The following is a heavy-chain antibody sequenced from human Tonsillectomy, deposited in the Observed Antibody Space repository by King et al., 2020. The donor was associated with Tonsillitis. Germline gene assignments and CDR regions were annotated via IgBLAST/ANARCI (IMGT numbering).Heavy chain of an antibody. Sequence: QMQLQESGPGLVKPSETLSLTCTVSGGSFSSSSYYWGGIRQPPGTGLEWIGSICYTGKTYSNPSLKSRVTISVDTSKNQFSLRVSSVTAADTAVYYCARREGPFDYWGQGTLVTVSA. CDR3: ARREGPFDY. CDR1: GGSFSSSSYY. CDR2: ICYTGKT. J-gene: IGHJ4*02. V-gene: IGHV4-39*01. D-gene: IGHD1-26*01.